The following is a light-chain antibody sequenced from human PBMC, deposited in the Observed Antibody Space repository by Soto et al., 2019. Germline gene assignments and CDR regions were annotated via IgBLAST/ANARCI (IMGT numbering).Light chain of an antibody. V-gene: IGLV2-23*02. J-gene: IGLJ1*01. CDR1: SSDVGSYDL. CDR3: CSSAGGGTYV. CDR2: EVT. Sequence: QSALTQPASVSGFPGQSIAISCTGTSSDVGSYDLVSWYQQHPGKAPKLMIYEVTKRPSGVSSRFSGSKSGNTASLTISGLQAEDDADYYCCSSAGGGTYVFGTGTKLTVL.